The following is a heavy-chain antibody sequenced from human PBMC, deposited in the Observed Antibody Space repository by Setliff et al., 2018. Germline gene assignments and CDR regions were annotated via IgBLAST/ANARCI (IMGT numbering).Heavy chain of an antibody. V-gene: IGHV3-30*02. J-gene: IGHJ6*03. Sequence: AGGSLRLSCSASGFTFSDFGMHWVRQAPGKGLEWVAFIRYDGNNKYYADSMKGRFTISRDNSKNTLYLQMNSLRPEDTAVYYCARGPLGDYADFYYYMDVWGMGTTVTVSS. CDR1: GFTFSDFG. D-gene: IGHD4-17*01. CDR2: IRYDGNNK. CDR3: ARGPLGDYADFYYYMDV.